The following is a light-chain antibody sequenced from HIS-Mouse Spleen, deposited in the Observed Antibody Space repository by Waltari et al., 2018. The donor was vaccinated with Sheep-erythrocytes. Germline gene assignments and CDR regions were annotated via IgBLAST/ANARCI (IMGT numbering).Light chain of an antibody. J-gene: IGKJ4*01. CDR1: QSVLYSSNNKNY. Sequence: EIVLTQSPATLSLSPGERATINCKSSQSVLYSSNNKNYLAWYQQKPGQPPKLLIYWASTREAGVPDRFSGSGSGTDFTLTISSLQAEDVAVYYCQQYYSTLTFGGGTKVEIK. CDR3: QQYYSTLT. CDR2: WAS. V-gene: IGKV4-1*01.